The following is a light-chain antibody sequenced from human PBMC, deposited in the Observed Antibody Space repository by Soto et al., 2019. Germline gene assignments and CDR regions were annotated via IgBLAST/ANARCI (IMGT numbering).Light chain of an antibody. J-gene: IGLJ2*01. Sequence: NFMLTQPHSVSESPGKTVTISCTGSSGSIASNYVQWYQQRPGSAPTTVIYEDNKRPSGVPDRFSGSIDRSSNSASLIISGLKTEDEADYYCQSHASSNVVFGGGTKLTVL. CDR3: QSHASSNVV. V-gene: IGLV6-57*02. CDR1: SGSIASNY. CDR2: EDN.